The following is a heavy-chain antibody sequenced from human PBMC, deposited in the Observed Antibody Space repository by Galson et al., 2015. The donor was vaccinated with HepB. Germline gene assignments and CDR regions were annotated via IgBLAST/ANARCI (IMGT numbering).Heavy chain of an antibody. CDR3: ARRSSGALD. V-gene: IGHV3-48*02. CDR2: ISSSSSTI. CDR1: GFTFSSYS. Sequence: SLRLSCAASGFTFSSYSMNWVRQAPGKGLEWVSYISSSSSTIYYADSVKGRFTISRDNAKNSLYLQMNSLRDGDTAVYYCARRSSGALDWGQGTLVTVSS. J-gene: IGHJ4*02. D-gene: IGHD6-19*01.